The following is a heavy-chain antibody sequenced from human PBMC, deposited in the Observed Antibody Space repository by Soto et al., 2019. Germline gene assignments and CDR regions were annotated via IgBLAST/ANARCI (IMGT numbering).Heavy chain of an antibody. CDR3: ARHYTTSRVGAWFDT. CDR1: GFTFSIYT. V-gene: IGHV3-48*02. CDR2: ITAASDTI. D-gene: IGHD3-3*01. J-gene: IGHJ5*02. Sequence: EVQLVESGGGLAQPGGSLRLSCEAAGFTFSIYTMNWVRQAPGKGLEWVSYITAASDTIYYADSVKGRFTISRDNAKNSLYLQMNSLRDEDTAVYYCARHYTTSRVGAWFDTWGQGTLVTVSS.